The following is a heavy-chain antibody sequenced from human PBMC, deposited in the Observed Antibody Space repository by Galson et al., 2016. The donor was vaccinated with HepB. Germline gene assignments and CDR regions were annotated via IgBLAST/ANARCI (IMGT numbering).Heavy chain of an antibody. CDR2: ISWNSGTI. J-gene: IGHJ6*02. D-gene: IGHD1-1*01. CDR3: TRTAGGYYYGLDV. CDR1: GFPFDEYA. Sequence: SLRLSCAASGFPFDEYALHWVRQAPGKGLEWVSGISWNSGTIVYADSVKGRFTISRDNAKSSLYLQMSSLTSEDTALYFCTRTAGGYYYGLDVWGQGTKVTVSS. V-gene: IGHV3-9*01.